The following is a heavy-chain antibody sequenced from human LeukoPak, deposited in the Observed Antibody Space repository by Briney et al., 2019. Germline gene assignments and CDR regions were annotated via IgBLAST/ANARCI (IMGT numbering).Heavy chain of an antibody. V-gene: IGHV4-38-2*01. CDR1: GYSISSGYY. Sequence: SETLSLTCAVSGYSISSGYYWGWIRQPPGKGLEWIGSIHHSGSTYYNPSPKSRVTISVDTSKNQFSLKLSSVTAADTAVYYCARGPPRFVSYWGQGTLVTVSS. CDR3: ARGPPRFVSY. CDR2: IHHSGST. D-gene: IGHD5-24*01. J-gene: IGHJ4*02.